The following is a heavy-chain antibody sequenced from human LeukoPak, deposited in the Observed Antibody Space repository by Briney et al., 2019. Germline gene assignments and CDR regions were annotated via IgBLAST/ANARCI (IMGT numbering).Heavy chain of an antibody. D-gene: IGHD3-22*01. CDR3: ARAEVYYDSSALVGGFQH. J-gene: IGHJ1*01. CDR1: GFTFSSYW. Sequence: SGGSLRLSCAASGFTFSSYWMHWVRQAPGKGLLWVSRINTDGSSTNFADSVRGRFTISRDNAKNSLYLQMNSLRAEDTAVYYCARAEVYYDSSALVGGFQHWGQGTLVTVSS. V-gene: IGHV3-74*01. CDR2: INTDGSST.